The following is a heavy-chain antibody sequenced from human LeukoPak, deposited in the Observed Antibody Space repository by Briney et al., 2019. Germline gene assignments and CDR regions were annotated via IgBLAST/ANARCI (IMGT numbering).Heavy chain of an antibody. Sequence: ASVKVSCKASGYTFTGYYMHWVRQAPGQGLEWMGWINPNSGGTNCAQKFQGRVTMTRDTSISTAYMELSRLRSDDTAVYYCARVVGYDSSGYPDYWGQGTLVTVSS. CDR3: ARVVGYDSSGYPDY. CDR2: INPNSGGT. D-gene: IGHD3-22*01. J-gene: IGHJ4*02. CDR1: GYTFTGYY. V-gene: IGHV1-2*02.